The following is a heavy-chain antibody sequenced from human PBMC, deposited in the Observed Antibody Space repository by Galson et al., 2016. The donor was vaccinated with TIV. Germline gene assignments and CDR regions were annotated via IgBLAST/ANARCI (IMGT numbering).Heavy chain of an antibody. CDR1: GYMFSGYG. Sequence: SVKVSCKASGYMFSGYGISWVRQAPGQGLEWMGWISPYNGDTNKARNFQGRVTLTTDTSTNTAYMELGTLTSDDTAVYYCARFARPTGQRDTMIIVPDYWGQGSLVTVSS. CDR3: ARFARPTGQRDTMIIVPDY. V-gene: IGHV1-18*01. J-gene: IGHJ4*02. CDR2: ISPYNGDT. D-gene: IGHD3-22*01.